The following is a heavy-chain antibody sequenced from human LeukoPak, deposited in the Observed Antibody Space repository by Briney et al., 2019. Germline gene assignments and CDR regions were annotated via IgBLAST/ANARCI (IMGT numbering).Heavy chain of an antibody. CDR2: IYYSGST. J-gene: IGHJ4*02. V-gene: IGHV4-59*12. CDR1: GGSISSYY. Sequence: SETLSLTCTVSGGSISSYYWSWIRQPPGKGLEWIGYIYYSGSTNYNPSLKSRVTMSVDTSKNQFSLKLSSVTAADTAVYYCARYCSGGSCYGIDYWGQGTLVTVSS. D-gene: IGHD2-15*01. CDR3: ARYCSGGSCYGIDY.